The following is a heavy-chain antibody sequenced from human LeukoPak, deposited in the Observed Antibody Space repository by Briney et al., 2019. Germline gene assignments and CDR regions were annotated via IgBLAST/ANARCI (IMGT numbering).Heavy chain of an antibody. CDR2: ISGSGGST. CDR3: ARDMVDWLQRDYYYYMDV. D-gene: IGHD5-24*01. V-gene: IGHV3-23*01. Sequence: GGSLRLSCAASGFTFSSYGMSWVRQAPGKGLEWVSAISGSGGSTYYADSVKGRFTISRDNSKNTLYLQMNSLRAEDTAVYYCARDMVDWLQRDYYYYMDVWGKGTTVTVSS. CDR1: GFTFSSYG. J-gene: IGHJ6*03.